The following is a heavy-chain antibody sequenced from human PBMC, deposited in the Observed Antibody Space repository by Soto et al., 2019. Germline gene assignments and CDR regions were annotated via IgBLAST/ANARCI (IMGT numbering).Heavy chain of an antibody. V-gene: IGHV4-61*01. J-gene: IGHJ4*02. CDR2: IYYSGST. D-gene: IGHD2-21*02. CDR3: ARGPVVTPFVDY. Sequence: SETLSLTCTFSCGSVTSGNYYWSWIRQPPGKGLEWIGHIYYSGSTNYNPSLKSRVTISVDASKNQFSLKLSSVTAADTAIYYCARGPVVTPFVDYWGQGTLVTVSS. CDR1: CGSVTSGNYY.